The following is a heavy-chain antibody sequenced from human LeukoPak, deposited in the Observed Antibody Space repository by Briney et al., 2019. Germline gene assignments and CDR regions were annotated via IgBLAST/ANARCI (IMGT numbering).Heavy chain of an antibody. CDR3: ANLPGPAGIHDY. Sequence: SETLSLTCTVSGGSISSSSYYWGWIRQPPGKGLEWIGSIYYSGSTYYNPSLKSRVTISVDTSKNQFSLKLSSVTAADTAVYYCANLPGPAGIHDYWGQGTLVTVSS. J-gene: IGHJ4*02. CDR2: IYYSGST. V-gene: IGHV4-39*01. CDR1: GGSISSSSYY. D-gene: IGHD6-13*01.